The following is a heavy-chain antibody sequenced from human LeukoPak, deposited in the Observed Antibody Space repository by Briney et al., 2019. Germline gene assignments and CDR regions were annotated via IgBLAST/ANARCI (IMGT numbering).Heavy chain of an antibody. CDR3: ARWVAGQGSGAFDI. CDR2: ISSSGSTI. V-gene: IGHV3-48*04. J-gene: IGHJ3*02. CDR1: GFTFSSYA. Sequence: GGSLRLSCAASGFTFSSYAMSWVRQAPGKGLEWVSYISSSGSTIYYADSVKGRFTISRDNAKNSLYLQMNSLRAEDTAVYYCARWVAGQGSGAFDIWGQGTMVTVSS. D-gene: IGHD6-19*01.